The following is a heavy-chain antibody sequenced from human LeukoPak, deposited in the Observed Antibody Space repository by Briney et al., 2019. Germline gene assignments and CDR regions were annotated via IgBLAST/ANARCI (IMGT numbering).Heavy chain of an antibody. CDR2: ISGSGGST. CDR1: GFTFSSYS. V-gene: IGHV3-23*01. CDR3: AKEASIAVAGTVPHY. D-gene: IGHD6-19*01. Sequence: GGSLRLPCAASGFTFSSYSMNWVGQAPGQGLEWVSAISGSGGSTYYADSVKGRFTSARDNSKNKLYLNMHSLKATDAAVYDCAKEASIAVAGTVPHYWGQRTVVSVSS. J-gene: IGHJ4*02.